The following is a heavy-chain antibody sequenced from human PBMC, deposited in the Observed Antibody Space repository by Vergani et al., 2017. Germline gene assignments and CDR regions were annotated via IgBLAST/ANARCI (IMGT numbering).Heavy chain of an antibody. D-gene: IGHD3-22*01. CDR2: INPNSGGT. Sequence: QVQLVQSGAEVKKPGASVKVSCKASGYTFTSYGISWVRQAPGQGLEWMGWINPNSGGTNYAQKFQGRVTMTRDTSISTAYMELSRLRSDDTAVYYCARKVVMNLYWFDPWGQGTLVTVSS. V-gene: IGHV1-2*02. J-gene: IGHJ5*02. CDR1: GYTFTSYG. CDR3: ARKVVMNLYWFDP.